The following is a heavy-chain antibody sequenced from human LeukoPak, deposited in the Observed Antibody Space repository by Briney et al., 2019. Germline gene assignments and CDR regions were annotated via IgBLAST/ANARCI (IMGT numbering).Heavy chain of an antibody. Sequence: VASVNVSCKASGYIFTGFYMHWVRQAPGQGLEWMGWINPNSGDTNAAQKFQGRVAMTRDTSISTDYMELSRLRSDDTAVYYCARNGIAVAGYDYWGQGTVVSVSS. D-gene: IGHD6-19*01. CDR3: ARNGIAVAGYDY. CDR1: GYIFTGFY. J-gene: IGHJ4*02. CDR2: INPNSGDT. V-gene: IGHV1-2*02.